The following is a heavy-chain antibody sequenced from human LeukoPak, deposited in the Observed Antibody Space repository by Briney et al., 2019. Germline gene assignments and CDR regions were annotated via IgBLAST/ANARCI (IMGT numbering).Heavy chain of an antibody. J-gene: IGHJ4*02. CDR1: GFTFSNYE. CDR2: ISSSGSTM. V-gene: IGHV3-48*03. Sequence: GGSLRLSCVASGFTFSNYEMNWVRQAPGKGLEWVSSISSSGSTMYYADSVKGRFTISRDNAKNSLYLHMNSLRAEDMAIYYCAKIKIGSGWYGAIDYWGQGTLVTVSS. CDR3: AKIKIGSGWYGAIDY. D-gene: IGHD6-19*01.